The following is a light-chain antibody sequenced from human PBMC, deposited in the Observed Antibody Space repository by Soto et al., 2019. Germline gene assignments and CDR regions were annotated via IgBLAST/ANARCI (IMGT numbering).Light chain of an antibody. CDR1: QSVSRSY. J-gene: IGKJ4*01. Sequence: EIVLTQSPGTLSLSPGEKATLSCKASQSVSRSYLAWYQQKFGQSPRLLIYGAFSRSTGISDRFSGSGTWTDFTLTISSLEPEDFAVYYCQQYASSPLTFGGGTKVEIK. V-gene: IGKV3-20*01. CDR3: QQYASSPLT. CDR2: GAF.